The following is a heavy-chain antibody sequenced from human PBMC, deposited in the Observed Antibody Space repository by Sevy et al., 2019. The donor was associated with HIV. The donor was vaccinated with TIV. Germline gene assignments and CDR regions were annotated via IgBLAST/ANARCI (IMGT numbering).Heavy chain of an antibody. V-gene: IGHV3-23*01. Sequence: GGSLRLSCAASGFTFSKYSMSWVRRPPVKGLEWVSTSSFGCGEIDYADSVKGRFTTSRDNSKRSVYLQMNNLRPEDTAVYYCAREGCTKPHDYWGQGTLVTVSS. CDR1: GFTFSKYS. CDR2: SSFGCGEI. CDR3: AREGCTKPHDY. D-gene: IGHD2-8*01. J-gene: IGHJ4*02.